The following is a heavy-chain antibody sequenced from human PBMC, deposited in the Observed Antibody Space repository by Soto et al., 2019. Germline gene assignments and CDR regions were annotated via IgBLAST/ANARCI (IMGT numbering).Heavy chain of an antibody. V-gene: IGHV4-30-2*01. CDR2: IYHSGST. D-gene: IGHD4-17*01. CDR3: ARASTTVTTLDY. J-gene: IGHJ4*02. CDR1: GGSISSGGYS. Sequence: QLQLQESGSGLVKPSQTLSLTCAVSGGSISSGGYSWSWIRQPPRKGLEWIGYIYHSGSTYYNPSPKIRVTITIDRSKNQFSLKLSSVTAADTAVYYCARASTTVTTLDYWGQGTLVTVSS.